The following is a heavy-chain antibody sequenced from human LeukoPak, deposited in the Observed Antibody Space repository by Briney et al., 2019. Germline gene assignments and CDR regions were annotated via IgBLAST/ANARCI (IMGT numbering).Heavy chain of an antibody. D-gene: IGHD6-19*01. CDR3: AREQSGTRGWYTVDY. J-gene: IGHJ4*02. CDR1: GFTFSAYA. Sequence: SGGSLRLSRAASGFTFSAYAITWVRQGPGKGLEWVSAIRPDGDRTYYANSVRGRFTISRDNSKDTVYLQINGLRVEDTAVYYCAREQSGTRGWYTVDYWGQGTLVTVSS. CDR2: IRPDGDRT. V-gene: IGHV3-23*01.